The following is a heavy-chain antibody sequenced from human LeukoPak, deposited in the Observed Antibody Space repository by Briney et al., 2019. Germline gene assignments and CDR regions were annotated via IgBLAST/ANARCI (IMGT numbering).Heavy chain of an antibody. CDR1: GYTFTSYG. CDR2: ISGYNGNT. Sequence: ASVKVSCKASGYTFTSYGTSWVRQPPGQGPEWMGWISGYNGNTNYAQKFQGRVTMTTDTSTSTAYMEVRGLRSDDTAIYYCARDRSTAAHEYWGQGTLVTVSS. V-gene: IGHV1-18*01. D-gene: IGHD2-2*01. CDR3: ARDRSTAAHEY. J-gene: IGHJ4*02.